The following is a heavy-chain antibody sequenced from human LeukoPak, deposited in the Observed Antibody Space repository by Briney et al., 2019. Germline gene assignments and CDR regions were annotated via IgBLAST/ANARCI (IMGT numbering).Heavy chain of an antibody. V-gene: IGHV3-30*18. CDR2: ISYDGSNK. Sequence: PGGSLRLSCAASGFTFSSYGMHWVRQAPGKGLEWVAVISYDGSNKYYADSVKGRFTISRDNSKNTLYLQMNSLRAEDTAVYYCAQAEYDFWSGPVDYWGQGTLVTVSS. D-gene: IGHD3-3*01. J-gene: IGHJ4*02. CDR3: AQAEYDFWSGPVDY. CDR1: GFTFSSYG.